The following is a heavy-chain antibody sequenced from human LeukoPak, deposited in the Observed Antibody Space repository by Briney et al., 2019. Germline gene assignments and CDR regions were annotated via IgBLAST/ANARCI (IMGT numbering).Heavy chain of an antibody. CDR2: IYYSGST. D-gene: IGHD3-22*01. CDR1: GGSISSGGYY. V-gene: IGHV4-31*03. Sequence: PSQTLSLTGTVSGGSISSGGYYWSWIRQHPGKGLEWVGYIYYSGSTYYNPSLKSRVTISVDTSKNQFSLKLSSVTAADTAVYYCARCRSYMKGGYYDSSGYSYYYYGMDVWGQGTTVTVSS. J-gene: IGHJ6*02. CDR3: ARCRSYMKGGYYDSSGYSYYYYGMDV.